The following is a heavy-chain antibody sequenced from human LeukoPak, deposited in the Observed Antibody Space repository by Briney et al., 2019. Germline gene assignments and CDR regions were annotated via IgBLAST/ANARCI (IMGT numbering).Heavy chain of an antibody. CDR3: ARETGQQWLVPYYGMDV. V-gene: IGHV3-74*01. D-gene: IGHD6-19*01. Sequence: PGGSLRLSCAASGFTFSSYAMSWVRQAPGKGLVWVSRINSDGSSTSYADSVKGRFTISRDNAKNTLYLQMNSLRAEDTAVYYCARETGQQWLVPYYGMDVWGQGTTVTVSS. CDR2: INSDGSST. J-gene: IGHJ6*02. CDR1: GFTFSSYA.